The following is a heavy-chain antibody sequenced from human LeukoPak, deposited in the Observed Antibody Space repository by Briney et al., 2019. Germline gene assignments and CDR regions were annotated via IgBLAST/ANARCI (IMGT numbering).Heavy chain of an antibody. J-gene: IGHJ3*02. CDR1: GGTFSIYA. D-gene: IGHD3-16*01. Sequence: SVKVSCKASGGTFSIYAISWVRQAPGQGLEWMGGIIPIFGTANYAQKFQGRVTITADESTSTAYMELSSLRSEDTAVYYCARWGVDAFDIWGQGTMVTVSS. V-gene: IGHV1-69*13. CDR3: ARWGVDAFDI. CDR2: IIPIFGTA.